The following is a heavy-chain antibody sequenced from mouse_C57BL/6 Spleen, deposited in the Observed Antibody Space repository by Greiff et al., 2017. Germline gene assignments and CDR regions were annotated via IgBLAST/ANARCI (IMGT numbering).Heavy chain of an antibody. CDR3: ARIPITTGY. D-gene: IGHD1-1*01. J-gene: IGHJ2*01. Sequence: VQLLESGAELVKPGASVKLSCKASGYTFTSYWMHWVKQRPGQGLEWIGYINPSSGYTKYNQKFKDKATMTADKSSSTAYMQLSSLTSEDSAVSYCARIPITTGYWGQGTTLTVAS. CDR2: INPSSGYT. CDR1: GYTFTSYW. V-gene: IGHV1-7*01.